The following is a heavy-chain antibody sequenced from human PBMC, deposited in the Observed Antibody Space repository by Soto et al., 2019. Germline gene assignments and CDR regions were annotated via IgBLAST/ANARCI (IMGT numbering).Heavy chain of an antibody. J-gene: IGHJ6*02. D-gene: IGHD2-2*01. CDR3: TTDLQAYCDGTTCYAGNYYYDDMDV. CDR2: LKSQGDGGTR. CDR1: GFSFRNAW. V-gene: IGHV3-15*01. Sequence: LTLTCTFSGFSFRNAWMSWVRQAPGKGLEWVGHLKSQGDGGTRDYAAPVKGRFTISRDDSKNTLFLQMNSLKNEDTAVYFCTTDLQAYCDGTTCYAGNYYYDDMDVWGQGTTVTV.